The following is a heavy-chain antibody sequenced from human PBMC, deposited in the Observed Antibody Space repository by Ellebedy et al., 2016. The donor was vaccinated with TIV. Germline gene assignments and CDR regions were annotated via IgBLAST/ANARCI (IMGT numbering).Heavy chain of an antibody. Sequence: SETLSLXCTVSGGSVSSRIYFWSWIRQPPGKGLEWIGYVYHSGDTNYNPSLKSRVTVSVDTSNNQFSLNLTSVTAADTAVYFCARRRVRGGFDYWGQGTLVTVSS. CDR3: ARRRVRGGFDY. J-gene: IGHJ4*02. V-gene: IGHV4-61*01. CDR1: GGSVSSRIYF. CDR2: VYHSGDT. D-gene: IGHD3-10*01.